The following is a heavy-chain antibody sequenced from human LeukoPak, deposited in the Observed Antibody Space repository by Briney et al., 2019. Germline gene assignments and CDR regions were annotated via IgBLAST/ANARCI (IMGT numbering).Heavy chain of an antibody. D-gene: IGHD2-2*01. V-gene: IGHV1-46*01. CDR3: ARYGAVVGHDY. J-gene: IGHJ4*02. CDR1: GYTFTSYY. CDR2: INPSRGST. Sequence: AAVKASCKASGYTFTSYYMHWVRQAPGQGLEWMGIINPSRGSTSYAQKIQGRVTMTRDTSTSTVYMELSSLRSEDTAVYYCARYGAVVGHDYWGQGTMLTVSS.